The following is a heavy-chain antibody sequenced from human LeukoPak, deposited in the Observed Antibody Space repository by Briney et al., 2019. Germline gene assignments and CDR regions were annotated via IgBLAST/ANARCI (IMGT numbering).Heavy chain of an antibody. J-gene: IGHJ4*02. CDR1: GFTFSSYG. Sequence: TGGSLRLSCAASGFTFSSYGMHWVRQAPGKGLEWVAVISYDGSNKYYADSVKGRFTISRDNSKNTLYLQMNSLRAEDTAVYYCAKERGLGLRYYYDSSGSDYWGQGTLVTVSS. V-gene: IGHV3-30*18. CDR2: ISYDGSNK. CDR3: AKERGLGLRYYYDSSGSDY. D-gene: IGHD3-22*01.